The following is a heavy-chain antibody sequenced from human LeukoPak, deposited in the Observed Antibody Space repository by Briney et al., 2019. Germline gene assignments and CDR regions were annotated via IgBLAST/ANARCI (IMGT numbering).Heavy chain of an antibody. J-gene: IGHJ4*02. V-gene: IGHV4-39*07. CDR2: YYSGTT. CDR3: ARGMMGGGWLQAYYFDY. D-gene: IGHD5-24*01. Sequence: YYSGTTYYNPSLKSRVNISVDTSKNQFSLKLSSVTAADTAMYYCARGMMGGGWLQAYYFDYWGQGTLVTVSS.